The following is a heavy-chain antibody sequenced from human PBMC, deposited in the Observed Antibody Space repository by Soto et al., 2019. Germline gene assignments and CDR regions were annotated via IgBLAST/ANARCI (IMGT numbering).Heavy chain of an antibody. J-gene: IGHJ4*02. D-gene: IGHD3-10*01. CDR3: ARGFGSGSRYYFDF. V-gene: IGHV4-30-2*01. CDR1: GASISGGGNS. Sequence: PSETLSLTCAVSGASISGGGNSWTWIRQPPGKGLEWIGYIYHSGSTYYNPSLKSRVIISVDRFKNRFSLKLRSVTAADTAVYYCARGFGSGSRYYFDFWGQGTLVTVSS. CDR2: IYHSGST.